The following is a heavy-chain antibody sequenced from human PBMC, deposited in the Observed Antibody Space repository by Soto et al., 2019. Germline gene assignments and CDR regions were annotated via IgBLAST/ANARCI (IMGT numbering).Heavy chain of an antibody. CDR3: EGFRVVPAALNSRTNHGMDV. D-gene: IGHD2-2*01. J-gene: IGHJ6*02. V-gene: IGHV1-69*06. CDR1: GCALSSDA. Sequence: SVKVSLKDAGCALSSDAVSCVLQAPGQVLDGMGGIIPIFWTANYAQKFHMRVTITADKSTSTAYMEMSSLRSEDTAVYYWEGFRVVPAALNSRTNHGMDVWGQGTTVTVSS. CDR2: IIPIFWTA.